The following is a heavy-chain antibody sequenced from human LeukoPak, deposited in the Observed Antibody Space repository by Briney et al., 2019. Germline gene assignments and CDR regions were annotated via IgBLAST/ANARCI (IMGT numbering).Heavy chain of an antibody. CDR3: ARVTPYYYDSRGYSHYGMDA. Sequence: APVKVSCKASGGTFSSYAFSWVRQAPGQGLEWMGGIRPTVGTANYTLKFQDRVTITADKSTNTAYMELRSLRFEDTAVYYCARVTPYYYDSRGYSHYGMDAWGQGTTVIVSS. D-gene: IGHD3-22*01. CDR1: GGTFSSYA. V-gene: IGHV1-69*06. CDR2: IRPTVGTA. J-gene: IGHJ6*02.